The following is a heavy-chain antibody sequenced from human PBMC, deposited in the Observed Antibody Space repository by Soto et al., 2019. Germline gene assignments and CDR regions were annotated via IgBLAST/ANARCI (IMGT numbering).Heavy chain of an antibody. Sequence: SETLSLTCSVSGAALNSGNYYWSWIRQVPGKGLEWIGHIYVTGAVDYNPSLRDRITISQDTSERQFSLNLRLVTAADTAVYYCARLRIATNNYKWFDPWGQGALVTVSS. CDR2: IYVTGAV. D-gene: IGHD2-21*01. CDR1: GAALNSGNYY. J-gene: IGHJ5*02. V-gene: IGHV4-31*03. CDR3: ARLRIATNNYKWFDP.